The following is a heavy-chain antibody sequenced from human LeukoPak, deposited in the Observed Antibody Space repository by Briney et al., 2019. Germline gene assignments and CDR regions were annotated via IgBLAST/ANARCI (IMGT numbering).Heavy chain of an antibody. V-gene: IGHV3-23*01. CDR1: GLTFSSYA. CDR2: IGGRGGKT. CDR3: AKEFRGGWPFDY. Sequence: PGGSLRLSCAASGLTFSSYAMSWVRQAPGKGLEWVSGIGGRGGKTYYADSVKGRFTISRDNSKNTLYLQMNSLRAEDTAVYYCAKEFRGGWPFDYWGQGTLVTVSS. D-gene: IGHD6-19*01. J-gene: IGHJ4*02.